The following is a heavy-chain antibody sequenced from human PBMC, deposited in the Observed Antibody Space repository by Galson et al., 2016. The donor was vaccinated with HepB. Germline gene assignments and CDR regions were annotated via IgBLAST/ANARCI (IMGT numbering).Heavy chain of an antibody. V-gene: IGHV3-30-3*01. J-gene: IGHJ4*02. Sequence: SLRLSCAAPGFTFSSYAMHWVRQAPGKGLEWVAVISYDGSNKYYADSVKGRFTISRDNSKNTLYLQMNSLRAEDAAVYYCARDRRRYFDWFVLWGQGTLVTVSS. CDR2: ISYDGSNK. CDR1: GFTFSSYA. CDR3: ARDRRRYFDWFVL. D-gene: IGHD3-9*01.